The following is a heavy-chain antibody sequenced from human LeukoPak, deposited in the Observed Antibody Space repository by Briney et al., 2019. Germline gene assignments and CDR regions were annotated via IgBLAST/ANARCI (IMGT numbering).Heavy chain of an antibody. D-gene: IGHD1-1*01. Sequence: PSETLSLTCTVSGGSISSYYWSWIRQPPGKGLGWIGYIYTSGSTNYNPSLKSRVTISVDTSKNQFSLRLSSVTAADTAVYYCARHSTTVSRFDYWGQGTLVTVSS. CDR3: ARHSTTVSRFDY. CDR2: IYTSGST. J-gene: IGHJ4*02. CDR1: GGSISSYY. V-gene: IGHV4-4*09.